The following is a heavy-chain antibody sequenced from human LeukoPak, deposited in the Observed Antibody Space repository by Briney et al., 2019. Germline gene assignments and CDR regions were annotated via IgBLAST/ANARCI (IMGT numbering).Heavy chain of an antibody. D-gene: IGHD2-15*01. CDR3: ATRYCSGGSCYGRYYFDY. V-gene: IGHV1-69*04. CDR2: IIPILGMA. J-gene: IGHJ4*02. CDR1: GGTFTSYA. Sequence: SVKVSCKASGGTFTSYAISWVRQAPGQGLEWMGRIIPILGMANYAQKFQGRVTITADKSTSTAYMELSSLRSEDTAVYYCATRYCSGGSCYGRYYFDYWGQGTLVTVSS.